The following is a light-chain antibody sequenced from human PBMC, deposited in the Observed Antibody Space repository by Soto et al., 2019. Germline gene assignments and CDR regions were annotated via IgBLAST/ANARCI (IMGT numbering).Light chain of an antibody. Sequence: EIVLTQSPGTLSLSPGEGATLSCRASQSVSSSYLAWYHQKPGQAPRLLIYGASSRATGIPDRFSGSGSGTDFTLTISRLEPEDFAVYYCQQYGSSPRTFGQGTKVDIK. V-gene: IGKV3-20*01. J-gene: IGKJ1*01. CDR1: QSVSSSY. CDR3: QQYGSSPRT. CDR2: GAS.